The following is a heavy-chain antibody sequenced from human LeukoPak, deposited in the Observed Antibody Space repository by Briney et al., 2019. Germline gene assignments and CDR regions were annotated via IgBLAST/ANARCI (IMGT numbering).Heavy chain of an antibody. CDR2: LKEDGSEK. CDR1: GFTFSSHW. Sequence: GGSLRLSCAASGFTFSSHWMTWVRQAPGKGLEWVANLKEDGSEKYYVDSVKGRFTISRDSAKNSLYLQMYSLRGDDTAVYYCARGVYYFDYWGQGTLVTVSS. J-gene: IGHJ4*02. V-gene: IGHV3-7*04. CDR3: ARGVYYFDY.